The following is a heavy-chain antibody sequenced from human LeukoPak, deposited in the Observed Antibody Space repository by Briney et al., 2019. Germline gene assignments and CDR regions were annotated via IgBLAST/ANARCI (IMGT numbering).Heavy chain of an antibody. CDR2: IYPSGTT. V-gene: IGHV4-4*07. J-gene: IGHJ4*02. Sequence: SETLSLTCTVSGASISNYYWTWIRQPAAKGLEWIGRIYPSGTTNYNPSLKGRVTMSVDTSNNQFSLKLSSVTAADTAVYYCARARSTYYYDSSGYVLDYWGQGTLVTVSS. CDR1: GASISNYY. D-gene: IGHD3-22*01. CDR3: ARARSTYYYDSSGYVLDY.